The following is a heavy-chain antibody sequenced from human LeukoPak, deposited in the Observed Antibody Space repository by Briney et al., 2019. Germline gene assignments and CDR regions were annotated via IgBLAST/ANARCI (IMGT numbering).Heavy chain of an antibody. Sequence: QTGGSLRLSCAASGITFSNCAMNWVRQAAGEGLAWVSSIKSGGDKTYYADSVQGRFTISRDDSRNTLYLQMNSLRAEDTAVYYCAKRVGPNSGPFEYWGQGILVTVSS. CDR2: IKSGGDKT. J-gene: IGHJ4*02. CDR3: AKRVGPNSGPFEY. D-gene: IGHD4/OR15-4a*01. V-gene: IGHV3-23*01. CDR1: GITFSNCA.